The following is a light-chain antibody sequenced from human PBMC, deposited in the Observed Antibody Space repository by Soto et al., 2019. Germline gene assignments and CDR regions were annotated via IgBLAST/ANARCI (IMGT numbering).Light chain of an antibody. CDR1: SSDVGSHNL. CDR3: CSYGGSRAV. V-gene: IGLV2-23*02. CDR2: EVS. J-gene: IGLJ7*01. Sequence: QSALTQPASVSGSPGQSITISCTGTSSDVGSHNLVSWYQQHPGQAPKLMIYEVSKRPLGVSARFSASKSVNTASLTISGIQAEDEADYYCCSYGGSRAVFGGGTQLTVL.